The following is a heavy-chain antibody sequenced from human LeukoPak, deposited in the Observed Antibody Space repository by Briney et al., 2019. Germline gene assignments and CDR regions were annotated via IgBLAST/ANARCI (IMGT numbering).Heavy chain of an antibody. Sequence: ASVKVSCKASGYTFTSYDINWVRQATGQGLEWMGWMNPNSGNTGYAQKFQGRVTITRNTSISTAYMELSSLRSEDTAVYYCARAPKSRLVGVPKGPFDPWGQGTLVTVSS. CDR2: MNPNSGNT. V-gene: IGHV1-8*03. D-gene: IGHD3-3*01. J-gene: IGHJ5*02. CDR3: ARAPKSRLVGVPKGPFDP. CDR1: GYTFTSYD.